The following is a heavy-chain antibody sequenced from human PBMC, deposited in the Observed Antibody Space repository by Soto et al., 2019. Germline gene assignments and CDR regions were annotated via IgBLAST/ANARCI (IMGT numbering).Heavy chain of an antibody. D-gene: IGHD3-16*02. J-gene: IGHJ3*02. CDR1: GFTFSSFT. Sequence: GGSLRLSCVASGFTFSSFTMNWVRQAPGKGLEWVSSISSSSSHVYYADSVRGRFTISRDDAKNSMYLQMNSLRAEDTAVYYCARSPMVTFGGVIVDDAFDIWGQGTMVTVSS. V-gene: IGHV3-21*01. CDR2: ISSSSSHV. CDR3: ARSPMVTFGGVIVDDAFDI.